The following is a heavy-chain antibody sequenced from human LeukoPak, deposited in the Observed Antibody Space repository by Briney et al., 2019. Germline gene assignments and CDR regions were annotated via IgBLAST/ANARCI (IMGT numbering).Heavy chain of an antibody. J-gene: IGHJ5*02. CDR2: INHSGST. V-gene: IGHV4-34*01. CDR1: GGSFSGYY. Sequence: SETLSLTCAVYGGSFSGYYWSWIRQPSGKGLEWIGEINHSGSTNYNPSLKSRVTISVDTSKNQFSLKLSSVTAADTAVYYCARLPGMSRWVAARPYNWFDPWGQGTLVTVSS. CDR3: ARLPGMSRWVAARPYNWFDP. D-gene: IGHD6-6*01.